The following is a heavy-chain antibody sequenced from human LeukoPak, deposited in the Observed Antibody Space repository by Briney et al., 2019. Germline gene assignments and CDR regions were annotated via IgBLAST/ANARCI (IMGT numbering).Heavy chain of an antibody. CDR2: SGSGGST. CDR1: GFTFSDYY. CDR3: AKGQVFQCDY. J-gene: IGHJ4*02. V-gene: IGHV3-23*01. Sequence: GGSLRLSCAASGFTFSDYYMNWVRQAPGKGLEWVSASGSGGSTYYANSVKGRFTISRDNSRNTLYLQVNSLRAEDTAVYYCAKGQVFQCDYWGQGTLVTVSS. D-gene: IGHD2/OR15-2a*01.